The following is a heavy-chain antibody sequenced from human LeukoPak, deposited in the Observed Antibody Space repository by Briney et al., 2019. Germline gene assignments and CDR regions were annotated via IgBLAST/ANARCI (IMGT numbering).Heavy chain of an antibody. CDR2: IYYSGST. V-gene: IGHV4-39*01. CDR1: GGSISSSSYY. Sequence: SETLSLTCTVSGGSISSSSYYWGWIRQPPGKGLEWIGSIYYSGSTYYNPSLKSRVTISVDTSKNQFSLKLSSVTAADTAVYYCARRRVITMVRGVIPFDYWGQGTLVTVSS. CDR3: ARRRVITMVRGVIPFDY. J-gene: IGHJ4*02. D-gene: IGHD3-10*01.